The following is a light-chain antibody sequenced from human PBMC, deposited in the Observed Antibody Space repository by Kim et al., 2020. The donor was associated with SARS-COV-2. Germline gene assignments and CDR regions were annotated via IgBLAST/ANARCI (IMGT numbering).Light chain of an antibody. J-gene: IGLJ2*01. Sequence: GKTVTISCTRGSGSIDSNYVQWYQQRPGSAPTTVIYEDNQRPSGVPDRFSCSIDSYSNSASLTIAGMKTEDEADYYCQSYDSSNQVIGGGTQLTVL. V-gene: IGLV6-57*03. CDR2: EDN. CDR1: SGSIDSNY. CDR3: QSYDSSNQV.